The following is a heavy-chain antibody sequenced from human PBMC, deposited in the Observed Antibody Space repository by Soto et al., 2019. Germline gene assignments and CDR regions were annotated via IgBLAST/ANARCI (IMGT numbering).Heavy chain of an antibody. V-gene: IGHV1-8*01. CDR1: GYTFSNYD. D-gene: IGHD3-10*01. CDR3: AKVSRKGSAIDFEY. CDR2: VNPNNGAT. J-gene: IGHJ4*02. Sequence: QVQLVQSGAELKKPGASVKVSCKASGYTFSNYDMNWVRQATGQGPEWIGWVNPNNGATGYAQKFQGRVTLHTEVSTTTAYMELTSLRSEDTAIYYWAKVSRKGSAIDFEYWGQGTLITVSS.